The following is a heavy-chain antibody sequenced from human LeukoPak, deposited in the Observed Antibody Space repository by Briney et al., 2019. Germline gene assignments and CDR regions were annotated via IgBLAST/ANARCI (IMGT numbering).Heavy chain of an antibody. V-gene: IGHV6-1*01. CDR2: TYYRSRWSS. CDR3: AREGYSGPDSYLWLRDWFDP. D-gene: IGHD3-10*01. CDR1: GDSVSNNRAA. J-gene: IGHJ5*02. Sequence: SQTLSLTCGISGDSVSNNRAAWNWIRQSPSRGLEWLGRTYYRSRWSSDYAVSVKSRITFNADTSKNQFSLHLNSVTPEDTAVYYCAREGYSGPDSYLWLRDWFDPWGQGTLVTVSS.